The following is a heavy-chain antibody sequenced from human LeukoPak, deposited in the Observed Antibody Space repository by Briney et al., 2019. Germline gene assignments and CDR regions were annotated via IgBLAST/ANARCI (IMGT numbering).Heavy chain of an antibody. J-gene: IGHJ6*03. Sequence: PGGSLRLSCAASGFTFSNAWMSWVRQAPGKGLEWVGRIKSKIDGGTTDYAAPVKGRFTISRDDSKNTLYLQMNSLKTEDTAVYCCTTDHMTTVSPYYYYYYMDVWGKGTTVTISS. CDR1: GFTFSNAW. CDR3: TTDHMTTVSPYYYYYYMDV. CDR2: IKSKIDGGTT. D-gene: IGHD4-17*01. V-gene: IGHV3-15*01.